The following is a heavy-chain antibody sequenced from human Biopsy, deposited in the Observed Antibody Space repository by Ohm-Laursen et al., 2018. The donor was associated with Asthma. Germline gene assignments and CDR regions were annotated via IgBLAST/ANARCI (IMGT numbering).Heavy chain of an antibody. J-gene: IGHJ4*02. CDR3: ARFVQAEEGVF. CDR2: ISKDASTQ. CDR1: GFSFSNFA. Sequence: SLRLSCTASGFSFSNFAIHWVRQAPGKGLEWVGVISKDASTQDYADSVKGRFTMARDNSKNTLDLEMNSLRAEDTAVYFCARFVQAEEGVFWGQGARVTASS. V-gene: IGHV3-30*07. D-gene: IGHD2-15*01.